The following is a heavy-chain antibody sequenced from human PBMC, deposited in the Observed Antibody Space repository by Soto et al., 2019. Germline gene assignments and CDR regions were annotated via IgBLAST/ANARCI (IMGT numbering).Heavy chain of an antibody. Sequence: ASVKVSCKASGGTFSSYSISWVRQAPGQGSEWMGWIIANFGNTNYAQKFQGRVTMTTDASTSTAYMELRSLRSDDTAVYYCARDGSGITMVRRVIITYYYYYMDVWGKGTTVTVSS. CDR1: GGTFSSYS. CDR3: ARDGSGITMVRRVIITYYYYYMDV. J-gene: IGHJ6*03. V-gene: IGHV1-18*01. D-gene: IGHD3-10*01. CDR2: IIANFGNT.